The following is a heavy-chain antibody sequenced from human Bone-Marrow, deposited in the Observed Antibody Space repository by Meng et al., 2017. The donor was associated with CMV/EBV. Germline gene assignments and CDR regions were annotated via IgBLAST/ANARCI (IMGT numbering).Heavy chain of an antibody. V-gene: IGHV1-8*03. Sequence: AAVKVSCKASGYTFTSYDINWVRQATGQGLEWMGWMNPNSGNTGYAQKFQGRVTITRNTSISTAYMELSSLKASDTAMYFCARRLGMGDYYYYGMDVWGQGTTVTVSS. CDR3: ARRLGMGDYYYYGMDV. J-gene: IGHJ6*02. CDR1: GYTFTSYD. D-gene: IGHD7-27*01. CDR2: MNPNSGNT.